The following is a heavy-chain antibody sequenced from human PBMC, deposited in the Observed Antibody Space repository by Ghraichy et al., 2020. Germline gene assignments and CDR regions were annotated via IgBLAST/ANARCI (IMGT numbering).Heavy chain of an antibody. V-gene: IGHV4-61*03. D-gene: IGHD2-15*01. CDR1: GGSVSSGSYY. CDR3: ARGRGGGIVMVPAALNFDT. Sequence: LRLSCTVSGGSVSSGSYYWSWIRQAPGKGLEWIGYIAFTGSVNFNPSLKSRVTISRDTSKNVFSLRLNSVTASDTAVYYCARGRGGGIVMVPAALNFDTWGQGTLVTVSS. CDR2: IAFTGSV. J-gene: IGHJ4*02.